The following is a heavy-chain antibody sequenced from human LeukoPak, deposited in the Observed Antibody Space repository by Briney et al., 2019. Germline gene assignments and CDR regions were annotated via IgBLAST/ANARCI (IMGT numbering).Heavy chain of an antibody. Sequence: ASETLSPTCTVSGDSISSYYWSWIRQPPGKRLEWIGYIYHSGSTNYNPSLKSRVTISADTSKYQFSLKLSSVTAADTAVYYCATGYSSTWYYFDYWGQGTLVTVSS. J-gene: IGHJ4*02. CDR1: GDSISSYY. CDR2: IYHSGST. V-gene: IGHV4-59*01. D-gene: IGHD6-13*01. CDR3: ATGYSSTWYYFDY.